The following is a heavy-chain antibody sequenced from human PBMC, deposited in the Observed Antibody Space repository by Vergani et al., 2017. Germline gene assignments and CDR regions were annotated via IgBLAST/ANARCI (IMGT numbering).Heavy chain of an antibody. CDR1: GFTFSNSA. D-gene: IGHD3-9*01. CDR2: IVVCSGNT. Sequence: QMQLVQSGPEVKKPGTSVKVFCKSSGFTFSNSAMQWVRQAREQRLEWIGGIVVCSGNTNYAQKFQERVTINRDRSTSTAYMELSSLGSEDTAVSYCAASQRRSFDWILTGRDYYGMDVWGQGTTVTVSS. J-gene: IGHJ6*02. CDR3: AASQRRSFDWILTGRDYYGMDV. V-gene: IGHV1-58*02.